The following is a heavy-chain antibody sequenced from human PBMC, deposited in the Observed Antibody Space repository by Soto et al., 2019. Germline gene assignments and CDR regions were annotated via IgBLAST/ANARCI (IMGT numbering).Heavy chain of an antibody. Sequence: EVQLVESGGGLVKPGGSLRLSCAASGFTFNTYDMNWVRQAPGKGLEWVSSITTSSAYIYYAESLKGRIIISRDTAEDSLFLLMNSLRAEDTAVYYCVRSGTARLLRHSWFDTWGQGTLVTVSS. CDR3: VRSGTARLLRHSWFDT. D-gene: IGHD2-21*01. CDR1: GFTFNTYD. CDR2: ITTSSAYI. V-gene: IGHV3-21*01. J-gene: IGHJ5*02.